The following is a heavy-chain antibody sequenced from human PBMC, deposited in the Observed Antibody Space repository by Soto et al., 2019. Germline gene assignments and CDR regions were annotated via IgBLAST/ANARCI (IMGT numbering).Heavy chain of an antibody. CDR3: ARLMHRVELLRFLEWTQLGTWFAP. J-gene: IGHJ5*02. V-gene: IGHV4-39*01. CDR2: IYYSGSP. D-gene: IGHD3-3*01. CDR1: GGSISSSSYF. Sequence: SETLSLTCTVSGGSISSSSYFWGWIRQPPGKGLEWIGCIYYSGSPYYHPSLKSRVTISVDTSKNQFSVKLSYVTAADTAVYYCARLMHRVELLRFLEWTQLGTWFAPWGQGTLVPV.